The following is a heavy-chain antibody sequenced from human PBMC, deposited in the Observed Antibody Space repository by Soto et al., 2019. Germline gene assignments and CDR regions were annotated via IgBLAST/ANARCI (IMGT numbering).Heavy chain of an antibody. D-gene: IGHD2-2*01. J-gene: IGHJ5*02. Sequence: SDTLSLTCAVYGGSFSTYYWSWIRQPPGKGLEWIGEINHGGTTNYNPSLKSRVTISLDTSKNQLSLKLTSVTAADTAVYYCARGGRYCSGTSCYAVDPWGQGTLVTVS. CDR3: ARGGRYCSGTSCYAVDP. V-gene: IGHV4-34*01. CDR2: INHGGTT. CDR1: GGSFSTYY.